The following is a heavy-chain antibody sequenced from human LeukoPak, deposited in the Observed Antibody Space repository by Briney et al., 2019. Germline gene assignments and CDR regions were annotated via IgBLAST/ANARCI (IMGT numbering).Heavy chain of an antibody. CDR3: ARLSYYYDSSGYSDRSLGFYFDY. CDR2: IYHSGST. Sequence: SETLSLTCAVSGGSISSGGYSWSWIRQPPGKGLEWIGYIYHSGSTYYNPSLKSRVTISVDRSKNQFSLKLSSVTAADTAVYYCARLSYYYDSSGYSDRSLGFYFDYWGRGTLVTVSS. D-gene: IGHD3-22*01. CDR1: GGSISSGGYS. J-gene: IGHJ4*02. V-gene: IGHV4-30-2*01.